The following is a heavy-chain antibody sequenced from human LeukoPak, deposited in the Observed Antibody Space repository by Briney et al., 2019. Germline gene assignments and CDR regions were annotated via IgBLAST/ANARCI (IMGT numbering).Heavy chain of an antibody. CDR2: IIPILGIA. V-gene: IGHV1-69*04. CDR3: ATGLTGFRGYYYYGMDV. J-gene: IGHJ6*02. CDR1: GGTFSSYA. D-gene: IGHD3-10*01. Sequence: GASVKVSCKASGGTFSSYAISWVRQAPGQGLEWMGRIIPILGIANYAQKFQGRVTITADKSTSTAYMELSSLRSEDTAVYYCATGLTGFRGYYYYGMDVWGQGTTVTVSS.